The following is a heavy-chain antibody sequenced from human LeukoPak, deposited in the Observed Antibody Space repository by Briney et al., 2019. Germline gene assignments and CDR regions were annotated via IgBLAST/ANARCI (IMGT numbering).Heavy chain of an antibody. J-gene: IGHJ4*02. V-gene: IGHV3-30*18. CDR1: GFTFSSYG. CDR3: AKDLWSSSPIGNFDY. CDR2: ISYDGSNK. D-gene: IGHD6-6*01. Sequence: GGSLRLSCAASGFTFSSYGMHWVRQAPGKGLEWVAVISYDGSNKYYADSVKGRFTISRDNSKNTLYLQMNSLRAEDTAVYYCAKDLWSSSPIGNFDYWGQGTLVTVSS.